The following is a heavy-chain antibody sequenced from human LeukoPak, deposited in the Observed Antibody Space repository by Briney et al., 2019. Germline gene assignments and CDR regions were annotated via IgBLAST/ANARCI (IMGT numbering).Heavy chain of an antibody. V-gene: IGHV1-2*02. Sequence: ASVKVSCKASGYTFTGYYMHWVRQAPGQGLEWMGWINPNSGGTNYAQKFQGRVTMTRDTSISTAYMELSRLRSDDTAVYYCARGERYCTNGVCYTGWFDPWGQGTLVTVSS. J-gene: IGHJ5*02. CDR3: ARGERYCTNGVCYTGWFDP. D-gene: IGHD2-8*01. CDR1: GYTFTGYY. CDR2: INPNSGGT.